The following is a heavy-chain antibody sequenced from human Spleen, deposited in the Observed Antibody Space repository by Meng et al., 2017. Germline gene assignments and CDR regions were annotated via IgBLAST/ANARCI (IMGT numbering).Heavy chain of an antibody. J-gene: IGHJ5*02. D-gene: IGHD3-10*01. V-gene: IGHV1-2*02. CDR2: INPNSGGT. CDR1: GYNFPDYW. Sequence: QGPLSQSRAEVKKPGASVKVSCKPSGYNFPDYWLHWVRRAPGQGLQWMGWINPNSGGTNYAQRFQDRVTMTRDTSISTAYMELSRLRSDDTAMYYCTRDRWFGNNWFDPWGQGTLVTVSS. CDR3: TRDRWFGNNWFDP.